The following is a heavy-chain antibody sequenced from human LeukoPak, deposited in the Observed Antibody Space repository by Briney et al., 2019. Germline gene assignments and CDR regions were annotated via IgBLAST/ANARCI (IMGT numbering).Heavy chain of an antibody. Sequence: SETLSLTCTVSGGSISSYYWSWIRQPPGKGLEWIGYICYSGSTNYNPSLKGRVTMSVATSKNQFSLHLSSVTAADTAVYYCARSAFLVTAPGLYYFDYWGQGTLVAVSS. D-gene: IGHD6-13*01. V-gene: IGHV4-59*12. CDR2: ICYSGST. CDR3: ARSAFLVTAPGLYYFDY. J-gene: IGHJ4*02. CDR1: GGSISSYY.